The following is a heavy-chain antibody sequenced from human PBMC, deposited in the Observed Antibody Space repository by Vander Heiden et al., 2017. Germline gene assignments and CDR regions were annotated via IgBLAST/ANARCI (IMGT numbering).Heavy chain of an antibody. CDR1: GGPFRSYA. Sequence: QVQLVQSGAEVKNPGSSVQVSCKASGGPFRSYALTWVRTAPGQGLEGSGGSIPILGIANYAQKFQGRVTITADKSTSTAYMELSSLRSEDTAVYYCARSPDIVVVPAAMYYYYYYGMDVWGQGTTVTVSS. CDR2: SIPILGIA. CDR3: ARSPDIVVVPAAMYYYYYYGMDV. D-gene: IGHD2-2*01. V-gene: IGHV1-69*10. J-gene: IGHJ6*02.